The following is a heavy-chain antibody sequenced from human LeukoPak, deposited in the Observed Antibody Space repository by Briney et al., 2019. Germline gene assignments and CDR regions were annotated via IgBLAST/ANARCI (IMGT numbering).Heavy chain of an antibody. J-gene: IGHJ4*02. CDR1: GGSISSYY. D-gene: IGHD6-19*01. CDR3: ARQGYKSGWYPTFDF. Sequence: SETLSLTCTVSGGSISSYYWSWIRRPPGKGLEWIGHVYYAGITDYNPSLQIRVTISAAPSRNQLSLKLNSVTAADTAVYYCARQGYKSGWYPTFDFWGPGTQVIVSS. V-gene: IGHV4-59*01. CDR2: VYYAGIT.